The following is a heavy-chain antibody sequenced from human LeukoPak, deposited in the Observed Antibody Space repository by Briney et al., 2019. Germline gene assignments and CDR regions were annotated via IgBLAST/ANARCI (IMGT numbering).Heavy chain of an antibody. CDR1: GYTFTGYY. D-gene: IGHD6-13*01. J-gene: IGHJ4*02. CDR3: AGAPVTLYSSSWYILDY. Sequence: ASVKVSCKASGYTFTGYYMHWVRQAPGQGLEWIGWINPNSGGTNYAQKFQGRVTMTRDTSISTAYMELSRLRSDDTAVYYCAGAPVTLYSSSWYILDYWGQGTLVTVSS. CDR2: INPNSGGT. V-gene: IGHV1-2*02.